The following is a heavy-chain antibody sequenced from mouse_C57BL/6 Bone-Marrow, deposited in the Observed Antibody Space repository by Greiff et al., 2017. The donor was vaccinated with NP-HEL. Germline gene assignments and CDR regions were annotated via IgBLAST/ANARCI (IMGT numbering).Heavy chain of an antibody. CDR3: ARFHDGYYYWYFDV. D-gene: IGHD2-3*01. CDR1: GYTFTSYW. CDR2: IHPNSGST. V-gene: IGHV1-64*01. Sequence: QVQLQQPGAELVKPGASVKLSCKASGYTFTSYWMHWVKQRPGQGLEWIGMIHPNSGSTNYNEKFKSKATLTVDKSSSTAYMRLSSLTSEDSAVYYCARFHDGYYYWYFDVWGTGTTVTVSS. J-gene: IGHJ1*03.